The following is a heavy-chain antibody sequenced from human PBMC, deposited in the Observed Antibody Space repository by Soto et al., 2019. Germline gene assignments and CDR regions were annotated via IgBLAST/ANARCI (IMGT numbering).Heavy chain of an antibody. Sequence: QVQLVESGGGVVQPGRSLRLSCAASGFTFSSYGMHWVRQAPGKGLEWGAVISYDGSNKYYADSVKGRFTISRDNSKNTLYLHMNSLRAADTAVYYCAKDPGYCSGGSCYAWFDPCGQGTLVTVSS. D-gene: IGHD2-15*01. J-gene: IGHJ5*02. CDR3: AKDPGYCSGGSCYAWFDP. V-gene: IGHV3-30*18. CDR2: ISYDGSNK. CDR1: GFTFSSYG.